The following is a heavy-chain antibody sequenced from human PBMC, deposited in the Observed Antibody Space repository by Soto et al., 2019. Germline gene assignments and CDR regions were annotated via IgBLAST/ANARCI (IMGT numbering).Heavy chain of an antibody. CDR3: ARDRLMATAGTARHYFGLDV. D-gene: IGHD5-18*01. CDR1: GGSIRSGGYY. Sequence: SETLSLTCTVSGGSIRSGGYYWSWVRQNPRRGLEWIWNIYYSGNTYYNPSLKSRLTISVDTSKNQFSLNLSSVTAADTAVYYCARDRLMATAGTARHYFGLDVWGQGTTVTVSS. J-gene: IGHJ6*02. V-gene: IGHV4-31*03. CDR2: IYYSGNT.